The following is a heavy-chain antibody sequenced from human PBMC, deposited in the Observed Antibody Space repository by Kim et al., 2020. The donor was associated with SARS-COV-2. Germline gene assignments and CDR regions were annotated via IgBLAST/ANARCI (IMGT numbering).Heavy chain of an antibody. CDR1: GGSISSSSYY. D-gene: IGHD3-10*02. Sequence: SETLSLTCTVSGGSISSSSYYWGWIRQPPGKGLEWIGSIYYSGSTYYNPSLKSRVTISVDTSKNQFSLKLSSVTAADTAVYYCARQCSEWPESWFDPWGQGTLVTVSS. CDR3: ARQCSEWPESWFDP. CDR2: IYYSGST. V-gene: IGHV4-39*01. J-gene: IGHJ5*02.